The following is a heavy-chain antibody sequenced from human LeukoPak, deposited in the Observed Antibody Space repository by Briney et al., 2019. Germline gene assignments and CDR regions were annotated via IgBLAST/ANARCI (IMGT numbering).Heavy chain of an antibody. J-gene: IGHJ4*02. V-gene: IGHV1-24*01. CDR3: ATVAPLGQWLVHDY. Sequence: ASVKVSCKVSGYTLTELSMHWVRQAPGKGLEWMGGLDPEDGETIYAQKFQGKVTMTEDTSTDTAYMELSSLRSEDTAVYYCATVAPLGQWLVHDYWGQGTLVTVSS. CDR2: LDPEDGET. D-gene: IGHD6-19*01. CDR1: GYTLTELS.